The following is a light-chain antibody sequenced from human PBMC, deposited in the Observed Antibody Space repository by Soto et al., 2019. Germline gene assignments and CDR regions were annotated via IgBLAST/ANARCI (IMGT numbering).Light chain of an antibody. Sequence: QSALNPPPSASGSPGQSVPISCTRTSSDAGGYNYVSWYQHHPGKAPKLVIYEVNKRPSGVPDRFSGSKSGNTASLTVSGLQAEDEADYYCSSDAGSNNLVFGGGTKLTVL. J-gene: IGLJ2*01. CDR3: SSDAGSNNLV. CDR2: EVN. V-gene: IGLV2-8*01. CDR1: SSDAGGYNY.